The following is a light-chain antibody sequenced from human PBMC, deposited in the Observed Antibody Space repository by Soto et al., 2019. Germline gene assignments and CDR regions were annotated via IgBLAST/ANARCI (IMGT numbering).Light chain of an antibody. Sequence: QSVLTQPASVSGSPGQSITISCSGTSSDIGAYDYVSWYQHHPGKAPTLIISEVRDRPSRVSNRFSGSKSGSTASLTISGLKTEDADYFYCSSYTPGGTVVFGGGTQLTVL. CDR2: EVR. V-gene: IGLV2-14*01. CDR3: SSYTPGGTVV. CDR1: SSDIGAYDY. J-gene: IGLJ2*01.